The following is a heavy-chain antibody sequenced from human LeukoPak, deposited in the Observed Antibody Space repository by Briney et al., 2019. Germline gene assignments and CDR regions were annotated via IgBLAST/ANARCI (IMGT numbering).Heavy chain of an antibody. J-gene: IGHJ3*01. CDR3: ARAGTYGGYYDVAFDF. CDR1: GYSFTSYW. Sequence: GESLKISCKGSGYSFTSYWIGWVRQMPGKGLEWMGIIYPGDSDTRYSPSFQGQVTISVDKSINTAYLHWSGLKASDTAIYYCARAGTYGGYYDVAFDFWGQGTMITVSS. V-gene: IGHV5-51*01. D-gene: IGHD4-23*01. CDR2: IYPGDSDT.